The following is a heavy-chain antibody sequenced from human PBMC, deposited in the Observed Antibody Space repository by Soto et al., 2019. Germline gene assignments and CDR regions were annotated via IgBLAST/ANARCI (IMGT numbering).Heavy chain of an antibody. J-gene: IGHJ6*02. D-gene: IGHD3-3*01. Sequence: GASVKVSCKASGFTFTSSAVQWVRQARGQRLEWIGWIVVGSGNTNYAQKFQERVTITRDMSTSTAYMELSSLRSEDTAVYYCAAVLRFLEWFPYYYYGMDVWGQGTTVTAP. CDR3: AAVLRFLEWFPYYYYGMDV. V-gene: IGHV1-58*01. CDR1: GFTFTSSA. CDR2: IVVGSGNT.